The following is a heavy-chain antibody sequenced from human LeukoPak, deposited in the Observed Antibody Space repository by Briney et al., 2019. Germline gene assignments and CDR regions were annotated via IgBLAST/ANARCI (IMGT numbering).Heavy chain of an antibody. V-gene: IGHV1-8*01. Sequence: ASVKVSCKASGYTFTNYDINWVRQATGQGLEWMGWMNPNSGNTGYAQKFQGRVTMTRDTSISTAYMELSSLRSEDTAVYYCARNRYGDYGDWFDPWGQGTLVTVSS. CDR2: MNPNSGNT. CDR3: ARNRYGDYGDWFDP. D-gene: IGHD4-17*01. J-gene: IGHJ5*02. CDR1: GYTFTNYD.